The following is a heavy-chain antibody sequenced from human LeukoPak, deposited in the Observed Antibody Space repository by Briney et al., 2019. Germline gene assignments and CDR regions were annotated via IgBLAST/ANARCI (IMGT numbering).Heavy chain of an antibody. CDR3: AKYGPQDSGSSHFDY. D-gene: IGHD1-26*01. Sequence: SQTLSLTCTVSGGSISSGDYYWSWIRQPPGKGLEWIGYIFYSGSTYYNPSPKSRVTISVDTSKNQFSLKLSSVTAADTAIYYCAKYGPQDSGSSHFDYWGQGALVTVSS. J-gene: IGHJ4*02. V-gene: IGHV4-31*03. CDR1: GGSISSGDYY. CDR2: IFYSGST.